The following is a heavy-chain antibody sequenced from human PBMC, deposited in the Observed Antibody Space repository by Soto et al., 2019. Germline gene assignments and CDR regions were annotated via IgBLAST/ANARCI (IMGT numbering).Heavy chain of an antibody. CDR3: AGYCTNGVCSNIDNWFDP. CDR2: INHSGST. V-gene: IGHV4-34*01. D-gene: IGHD2-8*01. CDR1: GGSFSGYY. Sequence: SETLSLTCAVYGGSFSGYYWSWIRQPPGKGLEWIGEINHSGSTNYNPSLKSRVTISVDTSKNQFSLKLSSVTAADTAVYYCAGYCTNGVCSNIDNWFDPWGQGTLVTVSS. J-gene: IGHJ5*02.